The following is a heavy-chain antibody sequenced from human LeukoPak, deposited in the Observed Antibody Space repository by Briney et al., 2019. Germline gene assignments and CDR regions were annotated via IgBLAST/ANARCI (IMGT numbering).Heavy chain of an antibody. CDR2: ISGSGGST. Sequence: GGSLRLSCAASGFTFSSYAMSWVRQAPGKGLEWVSAISGSGGSTYYAGSVKGRFTISRDNSKNTLYLQMNSLRAEDTAVYYCAKPYDSSGYYYGFDYWGQGTLVTVSS. CDR3: AKPYDSSGYYYGFDY. J-gene: IGHJ4*02. D-gene: IGHD3-22*01. V-gene: IGHV3-23*01. CDR1: GFTFSSYA.